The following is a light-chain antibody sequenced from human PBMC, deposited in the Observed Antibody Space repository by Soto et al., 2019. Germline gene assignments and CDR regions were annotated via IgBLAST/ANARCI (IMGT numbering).Light chain of an antibody. CDR1: QSVSSN. Sequence: ETVMTQSPATLSVSPGERATLSCRASQSVSSNLAWYQQKPGQAPRLLIYHASTRATGIPARFSGSGSGTEFTLTISSLQSEDFAVYYCQQYNDWPPYTFGQGTKLEIK. J-gene: IGKJ2*01. CDR3: QQYNDWPPYT. V-gene: IGKV3-15*01. CDR2: HAS.